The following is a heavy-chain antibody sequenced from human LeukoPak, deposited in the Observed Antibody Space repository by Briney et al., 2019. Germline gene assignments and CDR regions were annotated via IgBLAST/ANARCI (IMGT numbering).Heavy chain of an antibody. CDR1: GFTFSTYW. J-gene: IGHJ6*04. CDR2: VKQDGREK. CDR3: GRVLGSGYFYGMDV. Sequence: AGGSLRLSCAASGFTFSTYWMSWVRQAPGKGLEWVANVKQDGREKYYVDSVKGRFTISRDNAKNSLYLQMNSLRAEDTAVYYCGRVLGSGYFYGMDVWGKGTTVTVSS. D-gene: IGHD3-10*01. V-gene: IGHV3-7*03.